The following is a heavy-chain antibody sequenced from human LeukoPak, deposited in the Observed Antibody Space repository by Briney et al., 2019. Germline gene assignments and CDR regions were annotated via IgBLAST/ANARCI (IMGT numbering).Heavy chain of an antibody. CDR1: GYTFTSYG. D-gene: IGHD3-22*01. Sequence: ASVKVSCKASGYTFTSYGISWVRQAPGQGLEWMGWISAYNGNTNYAQKLQGRVTMTTDTSTSTAYMELRSLRSGDTAVYYCARVAFDYYDSSGYYQFDYWGQGTLVTVSS. J-gene: IGHJ4*02. CDR2: ISAYNGNT. CDR3: ARVAFDYYDSSGYYQFDY. V-gene: IGHV1-18*01.